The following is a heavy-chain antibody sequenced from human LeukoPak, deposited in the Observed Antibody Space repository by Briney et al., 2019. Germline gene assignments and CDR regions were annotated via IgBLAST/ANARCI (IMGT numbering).Heavy chain of an antibody. D-gene: IGHD6-13*01. CDR3: ARDSSSWSRLDY. Sequence: SETLSLTCTVSGGSISSSSYYWGWIRQPPGKGLEWIGSIYYSGSTYYNPSLKSRVTISVDTSKNQFSLKLSSVTAADTAVYYCARDSSSWSRLDYWGQGTLVTVSS. CDR2: IYYSGST. CDR1: GGSISSSSYY. V-gene: IGHV4-39*07. J-gene: IGHJ4*02.